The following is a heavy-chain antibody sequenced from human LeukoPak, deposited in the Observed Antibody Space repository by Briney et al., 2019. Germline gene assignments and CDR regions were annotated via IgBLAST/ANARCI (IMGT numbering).Heavy chain of an antibody. CDR2: IYYSGST. CDR1: GGSISSSGYY. J-gene: IGHJ4*02. D-gene: IGHD2-15*01. Sequence: PSQTLSLTCTVSGGSISSSGYYWSWIRQHPGKGLAWIGYIYYSGSTYYNPSLKSRITISVDTSKNQFSLKLSSVTAADTAVYYCARAGPYCSGGSCRFDFWGQGTLVTVSS. V-gene: IGHV4-31*03. CDR3: ARAGPYCSGGSCRFDF.